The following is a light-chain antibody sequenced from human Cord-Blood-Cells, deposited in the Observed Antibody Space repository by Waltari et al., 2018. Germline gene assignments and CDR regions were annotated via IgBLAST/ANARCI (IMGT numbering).Light chain of an antibody. CDR1: SRDVGSYNL. CDR2: EGS. J-gene: IGLJ2*01. V-gene: IGLV2-23*01. CDR3: CSYAGSSTLV. Sequence: QSALTQHASVSGSPGQSITISCTGTSRDVGSYNLVSWYQQHPGKAPKLMIYEGSKRPSGVSNRFSGSKSGNTASLTISGLQAEDEADYYCCSYAGSSTLVFGGGTKLTVL.